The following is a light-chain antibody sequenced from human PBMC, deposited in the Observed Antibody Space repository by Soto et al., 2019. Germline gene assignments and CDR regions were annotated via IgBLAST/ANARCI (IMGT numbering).Light chain of an antibody. CDR3: QQGHNWPLT. J-gene: IGKJ2*01. V-gene: IGKV3-15*01. Sequence: EIVMTQSPATLSVSPGERGTLSCRASQSISSELAWYQQKPGQPPRLLIYGASTRATGVPARFTGSGSGSDFTLTISGLQSEDFAVYYCQQGHNWPLTFGQGTRLEI. CDR2: GAS. CDR1: QSISSE.